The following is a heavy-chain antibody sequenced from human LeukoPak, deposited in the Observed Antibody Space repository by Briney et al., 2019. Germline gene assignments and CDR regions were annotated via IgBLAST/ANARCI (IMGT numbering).Heavy chain of an antibody. CDR1: GFTFSSYW. V-gene: IGHV3-74*01. D-gene: IGHD1-26*01. Sequence: GGSLRLSCAASGFTFSSYWMHWVRQAPGKGLVWVSRINSDGSSTTYADSVKGRFTISRDNSKNTLYLQMNSLRAEDTAVYYCAKDRGRSRLQYSFDYWGQGTLVTVSS. J-gene: IGHJ4*02. CDR2: INSDGSST. CDR3: AKDRGRSRLQYSFDY.